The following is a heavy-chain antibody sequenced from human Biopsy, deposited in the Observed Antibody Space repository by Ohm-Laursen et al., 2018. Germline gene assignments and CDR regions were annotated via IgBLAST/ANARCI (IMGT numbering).Heavy chain of an antibody. CDR3: ARATLDYYDSNGYGADAFDI. Sequence: VASVKVSCKASGYTFTRYYMHWVRQAPGQGLQWMGLINPSHGSTGSAQKFEGRFTMTRDTSTSTSYMELSSLRSEDTAIYYCARATLDYYDSNGYGADAFDIWGQGTMVTVSS. D-gene: IGHD3-22*01. CDR1: GYTFTRYY. J-gene: IGHJ3*02. V-gene: IGHV1-46*01. CDR2: INPSHGST.